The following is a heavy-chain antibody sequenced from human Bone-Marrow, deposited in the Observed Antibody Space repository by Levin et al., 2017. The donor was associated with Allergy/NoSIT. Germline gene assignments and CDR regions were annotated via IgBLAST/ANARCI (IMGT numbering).Heavy chain of an antibody. V-gene: IGHV3-9*01. J-gene: IGHJ4*02. Sequence: GGSLRLSCVGSGFIFDEYAMHWVRQAPGKGLEWVAGISWKSDNIDYADSVRGRLTISRDNAKRSLYLEMNSVRPEDTALYYCAKGSYESSGYYYDYWGQGTLVTVSS. CDR2: ISWKSDNI. CDR1: GFIFDEYA. CDR3: AKGSYESSGYYYDY. D-gene: IGHD3-22*01.